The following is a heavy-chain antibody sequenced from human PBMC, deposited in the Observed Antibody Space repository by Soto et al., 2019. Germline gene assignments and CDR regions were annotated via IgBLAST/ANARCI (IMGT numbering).Heavy chain of an antibody. CDR2: IKQDGSEK. CDR1: GFTFSSYW. CDR3: ARDEDGTIFGRWLDP. J-gene: IGHJ5*02. D-gene: IGHD3-3*01. V-gene: IGHV3-7*01. Sequence: GGSLRLSCAASGFTFSSYWMSWVRQAPGKGLEWVANIKQDGSEKYYVDSVKGRFTISRDNAKNSLYLQMNSLRAEDTAVYYCARDEDGTIFGRWLDPWGQGTLVTVSS.